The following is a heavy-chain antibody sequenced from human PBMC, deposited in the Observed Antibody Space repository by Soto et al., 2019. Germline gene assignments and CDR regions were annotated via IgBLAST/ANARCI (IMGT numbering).Heavy chain of an antibody. CDR1: GFTFSSYG. CDR2: ISYDGSNK. V-gene: IGHV3-30*18. J-gene: IGHJ6*02. CDR3: AKIGVEYYYGMDV. D-gene: IGHD3-10*01. Sequence: GGSLRLSCAASGFTFSSYGMHWVRQAPGKGLEWVAVISYDGSNKYYADSVKGRFTISRDNSKNTLYLQMNSLRAEDTAVYYCAKIGVEYYYGMDVWGQGTTVTVSS.